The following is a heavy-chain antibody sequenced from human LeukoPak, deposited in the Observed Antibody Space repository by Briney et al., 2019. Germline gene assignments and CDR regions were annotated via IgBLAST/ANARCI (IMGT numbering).Heavy chain of an antibody. CDR1: GGSISSYY. Sequence: SETLSLTCTVSGGSISSYYWSWIRQPAGKRLEWIGRIYTSGSTNYNPSLKSRVTISVDTSKNQFSLKLSSVTAADTAVYYCARDSYDYVWGSSPNWFDPWGQGTLVTVSS. D-gene: IGHD3-16*01. V-gene: IGHV4-4*07. J-gene: IGHJ5*02. CDR2: IYTSGST. CDR3: ARDSYDYVWGSSPNWFDP.